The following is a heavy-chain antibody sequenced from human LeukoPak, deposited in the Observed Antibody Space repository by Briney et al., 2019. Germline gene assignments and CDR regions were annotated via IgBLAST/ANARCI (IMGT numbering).Heavy chain of an antibody. CDR2: IKQDGIEK. D-gene: IGHD3-10*01. CDR1: GFSFGNSW. V-gene: IGHV3-7*01. CDR3: ARTHYYGSGSLYYFDY. J-gene: IGHJ4*02. Sequence: GGSLRLSCTASGFSFGNSWMTWVRQVPGKGLEWVANIKQDGIEKYYVDSMRCRSTISRDDAKNSLYLQMNSLRAEDTAVYYCARTHYYGSGSLYYFDYWGQGTLVTVSS.